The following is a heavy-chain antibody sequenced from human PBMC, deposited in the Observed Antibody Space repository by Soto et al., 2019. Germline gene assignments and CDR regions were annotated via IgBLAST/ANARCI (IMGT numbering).Heavy chain of an antibody. Sequence: PGGSLRLSCAASGFTFSSYSMNWVRQAPGKGLEWVSSISSSSSYIYYADSVKGRFTISRDNAKNSLYLQMNSLRAEDTAVYYRARDYDFWSGSFDYWGQGTLVTVSS. V-gene: IGHV3-21*01. D-gene: IGHD3-3*01. CDR2: ISSSSSYI. CDR3: ARDYDFWSGSFDY. J-gene: IGHJ4*02. CDR1: GFTFSSYS.